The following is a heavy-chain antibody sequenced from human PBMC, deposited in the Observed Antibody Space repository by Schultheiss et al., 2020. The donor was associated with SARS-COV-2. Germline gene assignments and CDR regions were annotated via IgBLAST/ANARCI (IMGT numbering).Heavy chain of an antibody. J-gene: IGHJ4*02. Sequence: GGSLRLSCAASGFTFSSYGMHWVRQAPGKGLEWVAVIWYDGSNKYYADSVKGRFTISRDNSKNTLYLQMNSLRAEDTAVYYCARVDYGDLRVDYWGQGTLVTVSS. CDR1: GFTFSSYG. D-gene: IGHD4-17*01. CDR2: IWYDGSNK. V-gene: IGHV3-33*01. CDR3: ARVDYGDLRVDY.